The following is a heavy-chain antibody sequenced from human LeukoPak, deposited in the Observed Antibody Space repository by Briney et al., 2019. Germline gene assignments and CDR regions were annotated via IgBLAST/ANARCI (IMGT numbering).Heavy chain of an antibody. J-gene: IGHJ4*02. Sequence: ASVKVSCKASGYTFTSYYTNWVRQAPGQGLEWMGIINPSGGSTSYAQKFQGRVTMTRDTSTSTVYMELSSLRSEDTAVYYCARDPGVSSSGLSYFDYWGQGTLVTVSS. CDR3: ARDPGVSSSGLSYFDY. CDR1: GYTFTSYY. CDR2: INPSGGST. D-gene: IGHD6-19*01. V-gene: IGHV1-46*01.